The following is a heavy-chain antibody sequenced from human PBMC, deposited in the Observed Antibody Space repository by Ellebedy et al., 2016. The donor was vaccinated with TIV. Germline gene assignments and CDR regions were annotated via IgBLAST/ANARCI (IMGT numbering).Heavy chain of an antibody. CDR3: ARGGESYWVPKGDY. Sequence: GESLKISXAASGFTFSYYAMVWVRLTPGKGLEWVAGISGSGDDTYYGDFAKGRFTISRDNSKGTLYLQMNSLRAEDTATYYCARGGESYWVPKGDYWGQGTLVTVSS. CDR2: ISGSGDDT. CDR1: GFTFSYYA. D-gene: IGHD2-21*01. V-gene: IGHV3-23*01. J-gene: IGHJ4*02.